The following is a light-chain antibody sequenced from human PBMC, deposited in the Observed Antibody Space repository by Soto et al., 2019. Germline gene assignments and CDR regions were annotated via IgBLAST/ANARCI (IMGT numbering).Light chain of an antibody. Sequence: EIVLTQSPATLSLSPGERATLSCRASQSVSSYLAWYQQKPGQAPMLLIYDASNRATGIPARFSGSGSGTDFPITISSLEPEDFSVYYCQQRSNWPPITFGQGTRLEIK. CDR1: QSVSSY. CDR3: QQRSNWPPIT. J-gene: IGKJ5*01. V-gene: IGKV3-11*01. CDR2: DAS.